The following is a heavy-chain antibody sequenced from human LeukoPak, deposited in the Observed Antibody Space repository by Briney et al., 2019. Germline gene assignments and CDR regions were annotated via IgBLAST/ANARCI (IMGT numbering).Heavy chain of an antibody. D-gene: IGHD2-15*01. CDR3: ARDVAGYCSGGSCYSLYYFDY. CDR1: GFTFDDYG. CDR2: INWNGGST. V-gene: IGHV3-20*04. J-gene: IGHJ4*02. Sequence: GGSLRLSCAASGFTFDDYGMSWVRQAPGKGLEWVSGINWNGGSTGYADSVKGRFTISRDNAKNSLYLQMNSLRAEDTALYYCARDVAGYCSGGSCYSLYYFDYGGQGTLVTVSS.